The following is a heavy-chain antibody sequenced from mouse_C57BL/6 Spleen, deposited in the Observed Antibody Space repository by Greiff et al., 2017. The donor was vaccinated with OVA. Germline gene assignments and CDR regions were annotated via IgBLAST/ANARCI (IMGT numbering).Heavy chain of an antibody. CDR3: ARWGGNDAMDY. J-gene: IGHJ4*01. CDR2: IYPGDGDT. CDR1: GYAFSSSW. V-gene: IGHV1-82*01. Sequence: VQLQQSGPELVKPGASVKISCKASGYAFSSSWMNWVKQRPGKGLEWIGRIYPGDGDTNYNGKFKGKATLTADKSSSTAYMQLSSLTSEGSAVYFCARWGGNDAMDYWGQGTSVTVSS. D-gene: IGHD2-1*01.